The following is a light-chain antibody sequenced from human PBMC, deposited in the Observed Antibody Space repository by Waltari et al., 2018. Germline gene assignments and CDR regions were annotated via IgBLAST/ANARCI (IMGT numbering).Light chain of an antibody. CDR3: QQRSSWTPHT. CDR2: DAS. J-gene: IGKJ2*01. Sequence: EIVLTQSPATLSLSPGETATLSCRASQSVGTYLAWYQQKPGQPPRLLIYDASNRATGIPDRFRGSGSGTDFTLTISSLEPEDFAVYYCQQRSSWTPHTFGQGARLEIK. CDR1: QSVGTY. V-gene: IGKV3-11*01.